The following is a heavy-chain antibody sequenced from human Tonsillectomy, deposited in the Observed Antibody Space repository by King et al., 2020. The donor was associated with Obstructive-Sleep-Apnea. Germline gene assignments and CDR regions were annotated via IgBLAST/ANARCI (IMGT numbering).Heavy chain of an antibody. V-gene: IGHV3-33*06. CDR3: AKGGYYDILTGYPRDLYYFDY. Sequence: VQLVESGGGVVQPGRSLRLSCAASGFTFSSYGMHWVRQAPGKGLEWVAVIWYDGSNKYYADSVKGRFTISRDNSKNTLYLQMNSLRAEDTAVDYCAKGGYYDILTGYPRDLYYFDYWGQGTLVTVSS. CDR1: GFTFSSYG. J-gene: IGHJ4*02. D-gene: IGHD3-9*01. CDR2: IWYDGSNK.